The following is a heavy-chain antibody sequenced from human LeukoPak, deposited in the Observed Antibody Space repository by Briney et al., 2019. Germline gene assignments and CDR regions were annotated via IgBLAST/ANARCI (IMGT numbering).Heavy chain of an antibody. J-gene: IGHJ6*02. CDR1: GGSFSSFV. CDR3: ATGVAAAGGYYYYGMDV. V-gene: IGHV1-69*04. CDR2: IIPILGIA. D-gene: IGHD6-13*01. Sequence: SVKVSCKASGGSFSSFVITWVRQAPGQGLEWMGRIIPILGIANYAQKFQGRVTITADKSTSTAYMELSSLRSEDTAVYYCATGVAAAGGYYYYGMDVWGQGTTVTVSS.